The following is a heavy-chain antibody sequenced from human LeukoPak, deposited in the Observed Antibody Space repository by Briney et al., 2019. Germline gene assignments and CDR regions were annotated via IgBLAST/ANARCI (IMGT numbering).Heavy chain of an antibody. J-gene: IGHJ4*02. D-gene: IGHD1-26*01. Sequence: ASVKVSCKASGYTFSSYGISWMRQAPGQGLEWMGWISVYNGNTNYAQKLHDRVTMTIDTSTSTAYMELRSLTSDETAVYYCGRGTYYDYWGQGTLVTVSS. CDR1: GYTFSSYG. CDR3: GRGTYYDY. V-gene: IGHV1-18*04. CDR2: ISVYNGNT.